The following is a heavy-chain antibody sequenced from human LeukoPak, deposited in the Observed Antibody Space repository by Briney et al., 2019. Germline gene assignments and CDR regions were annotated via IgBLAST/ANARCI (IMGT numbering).Heavy chain of an antibody. CDR2: FDPGAGEI. CDR1: GDTLSELT. D-gene: IGHD3-10*01. Sequence: ASVKVSCKVSGDTLSELTMHWVRQAPGKGLEWMGGFDPGAGEILYAQQFQGRVTMTEDTSTDTAYMELSRLRSDDTAVYYCARDGYYYGSGSFFPFDIWGQGTMVTVSS. CDR3: ARDGYYYGSGSFFPFDI. J-gene: IGHJ3*02. V-gene: IGHV1-24*01.